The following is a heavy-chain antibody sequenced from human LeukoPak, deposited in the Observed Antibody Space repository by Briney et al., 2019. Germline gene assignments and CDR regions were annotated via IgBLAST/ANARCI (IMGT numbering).Heavy chain of an antibody. D-gene: IGHD1-20*01. V-gene: IGHV4-59*01. J-gene: IGHJ4*02. CDR3: ARDRGRYNWNDAVHYFDY. CDR2: IYYSGST. CDR1: GGSISSYY. Sequence: PSETLSLTCTVSGGSISSYYWSWIRQPPGKGLEWIGYIYYSGSTNYNPSLKSRVTISVDTSKNQFSLKPSSVTAADTAVYYCARDRGRYNWNDAVHYFDYWGQGTLVTVSS.